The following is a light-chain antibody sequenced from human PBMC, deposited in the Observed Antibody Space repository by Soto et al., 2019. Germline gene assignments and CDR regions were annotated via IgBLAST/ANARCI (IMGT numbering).Light chain of an antibody. CDR2: DAS. V-gene: IGKV3-11*01. J-gene: IGKJ4*01. CDR1: QSVSDY. Sequence: EIVLTQSPGTLSLSPGKRATLSCRASQSVSDYLAWYQKKPGQAPRLLIYDASNRATGIPARFSGSGSGTDFTLTISSLEPEDFAVYYCQQRSNRPLTFGGGTKVEI. CDR3: QQRSNRPLT.